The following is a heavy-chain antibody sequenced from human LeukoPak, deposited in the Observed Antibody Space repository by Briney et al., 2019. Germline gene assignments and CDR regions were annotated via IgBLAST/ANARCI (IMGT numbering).Heavy chain of an antibody. CDR2: ISGSGDST. D-gene: IGHD3-16*01. Sequence: GGSLRLSCGASGFTSNTYAMSWVRQTPGKGLEWVSSISGSGDSTYYADSVKGRFTISRDNSKNTLYLQMNSLRAEDTAVYYCARDGGRETRGRGLQLLWDYWGQGTLVTVSS. CDR1: GFTSNTYA. J-gene: IGHJ4*02. V-gene: IGHV3-23*01. CDR3: ARDGGRETRGRGLQLLWDY.